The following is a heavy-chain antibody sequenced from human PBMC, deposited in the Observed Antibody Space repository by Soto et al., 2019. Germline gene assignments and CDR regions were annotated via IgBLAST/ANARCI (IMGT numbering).Heavy chain of an antibody. CDR3: ARPPVIDIVVPPHY. D-gene: IGHD2-15*01. CDR1: GFTFSTYA. J-gene: IGHJ4*02. V-gene: IGHV3-30*04. CDR2: ISYDGSNK. Sequence: PGGSLRLSCAASGFTFSTYAMHWVRQAPGQGLEWVAVISYDGSNKHYADSVKGRFTISRDNYKNTLYLQMNSLRAEDTAVYYCARPPVIDIVVPPHYRGQAPLVTVCS.